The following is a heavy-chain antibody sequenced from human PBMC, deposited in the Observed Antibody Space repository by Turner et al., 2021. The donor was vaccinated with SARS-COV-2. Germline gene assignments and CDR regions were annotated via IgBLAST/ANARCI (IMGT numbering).Heavy chain of an antibody. CDR1: GYTFGTYG. J-gene: IGHJ3*01. V-gene: IGHV1-18*01. Sequence: QVQLVQSGAEVKNPGASAKVSCKAVGYTFGTYGVVWVRQVHGQGLEWMGWISGYNGNRNYAQSPQGRVTMTTDTSTNKAYMELRSLTSADTGVYFCARGSLWFDDLRENAFDVWGQGTLVTVSS. CDR3: ARGSLWFDDLRENAFDV. CDR2: ISGYNGNR. D-gene: IGHD3-16*01.